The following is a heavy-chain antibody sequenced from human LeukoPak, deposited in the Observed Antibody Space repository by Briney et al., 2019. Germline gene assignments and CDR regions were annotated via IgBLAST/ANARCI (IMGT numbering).Heavy chain of an antibody. CDR2: INTDGNST. Sequence: GGSLRLSCAASGFTFSSYWMHWVRQAPGKGLVWVSRINTDGNSTNYADSLKGRFTISRDNAKNTLYLQTNNLRAEDTAVYYCARVKDGSGNYRYFDYWGQGTLVTVSS. V-gene: IGHV3-74*01. D-gene: IGHD3-10*01. J-gene: IGHJ4*02. CDR1: GFTFSSYW. CDR3: ARVKDGSGNYRYFDY.